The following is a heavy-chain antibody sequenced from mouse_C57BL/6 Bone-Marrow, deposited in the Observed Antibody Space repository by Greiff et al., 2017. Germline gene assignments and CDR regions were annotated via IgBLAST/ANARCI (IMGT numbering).Heavy chain of an antibody. J-gene: IGHJ3*01. CDR1: GYTFTSYW. V-gene: IGHV1-59*01. D-gene: IGHD2-5*01. Sequence: QVQLQQSGAELVRPGTSVKLSCKASGYTFTSYWMHWVKQRPGQGLEWIGVIDPSDSYTNYNQKFKGKATLTVDTSSSTAYMQLSSLTSEDSAVYYCASDYSSYPWFADWGQGTLVTVSA. CDR2: IDPSDSYT. CDR3: ASDYSSYPWFAD.